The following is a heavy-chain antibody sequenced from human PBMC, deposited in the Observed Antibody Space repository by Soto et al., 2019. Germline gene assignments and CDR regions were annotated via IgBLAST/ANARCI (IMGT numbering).Heavy chain of an antibody. CDR2: INAYNGNK. CDR3: ARDLGQQLFDY. J-gene: IGHJ4*02. Sequence: QVQLVQSGAEVKKPGASVKVSCRASGYTFTSYGISWVRQAPGQGLEWMGWINAYNGNKKDAQKLQGRVTMTTDTSTSTAYMELRSLRSDDPAVYYCARDLGQQLFDYWGQGTLVTVSS. CDR1: GYTFTSYG. V-gene: IGHV1-18*01. D-gene: IGHD6-13*01.